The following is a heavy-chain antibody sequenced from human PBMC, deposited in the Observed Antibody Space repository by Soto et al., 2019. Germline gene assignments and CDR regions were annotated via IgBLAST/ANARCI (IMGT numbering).Heavy chain of an antibody. J-gene: IGHJ6*02. D-gene: IGHD2-21*02. CDR2: LYWDDDK. CDR1: GLSLRTTGVG. V-gene: IGHV2-5*02. Sequence: QITLKESGTTLVKPTQTLTLTCTFSGLSLRTTGVGVGWVRQPPGKALEWLALLYWDDDKRYSPSLKSRLTITKDTSEKQVVLTMTNMDTVDTATYYCVQSRCGGDCLQIYSSPSYYCLDVWGQGTTVTVSS. CDR3: VQSRCGGDCLQIYSSPSYYCLDV.